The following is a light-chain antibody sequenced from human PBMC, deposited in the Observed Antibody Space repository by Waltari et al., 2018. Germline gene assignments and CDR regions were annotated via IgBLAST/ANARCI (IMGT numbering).Light chain of an antibody. J-gene: IGLJ2*01. V-gene: IGLV2-14*01. CDR2: ELS. CDR1: SSNIGRYNY. CDR3: SSYTNSGNVV. Sequence: QSALTQPASVSGSPGQTITISCTRTSSNIGRYNYVSWYQQHPGKAPKLGISELSNRPLWGSNRFSGSKSGNTASLTISGLQAEDGAHHYCSSYTNSGNVVFGGGTKLTVL.